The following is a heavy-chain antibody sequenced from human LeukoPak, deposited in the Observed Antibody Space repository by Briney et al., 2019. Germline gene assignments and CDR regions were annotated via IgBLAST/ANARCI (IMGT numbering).Heavy chain of an antibody. CDR1: GFTFSSYV. CDR3: ARVGLGVTKFFDY. D-gene: IGHD4-17*01. CDR2: ISYDGSNE. V-gene: IGHV3-30*04. J-gene: IGHJ4*02. Sequence: GRSLRLSCAASGFTFSSYVMHWVRQAPGKGLEWVAIISYDGSNEYCADSVKGRFTISRDNAKNSLYLQMNSLRAEDTAVYYCARVGLGVTKFFDYWGQGTLVTVSS.